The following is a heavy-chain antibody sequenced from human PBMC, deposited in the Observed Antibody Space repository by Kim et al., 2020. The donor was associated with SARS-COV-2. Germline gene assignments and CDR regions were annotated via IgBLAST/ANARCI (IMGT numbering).Heavy chain of an antibody. Sequence: GGSLRLSCAASGFTFSSYSMNWVRQAPGKGLEWVSSISSSSSYIYYADSVKGRFTISRDNAKNSLYLQMNSLRAEDTAVYYCASSSGSWYYPFDYWGQGTLVTVSS. CDR2: ISSSSSYI. D-gene: IGHD6-13*01. V-gene: IGHV3-21*01. CDR3: ASSSGSWYYPFDY. CDR1: GFTFSSYS. J-gene: IGHJ4*02.